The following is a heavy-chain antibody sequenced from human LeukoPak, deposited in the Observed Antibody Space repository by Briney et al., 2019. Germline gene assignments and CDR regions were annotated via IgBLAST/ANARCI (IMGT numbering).Heavy chain of an antibody. Sequence: PSETLSLTCAVCGGSFSDYYWNWIRQFPGKGLEWIGEISHSGNVNCNPSLESRVTISMDTSNYQFSLKLSSVTAADTAVYYCARGSGLPLDYWGQGSLVTVSS. CDR1: GGSFSDYY. J-gene: IGHJ4*02. D-gene: IGHD4-11*01. CDR3: ARGSGLPLDY. V-gene: IGHV4-34*01. CDR2: ISHSGNV.